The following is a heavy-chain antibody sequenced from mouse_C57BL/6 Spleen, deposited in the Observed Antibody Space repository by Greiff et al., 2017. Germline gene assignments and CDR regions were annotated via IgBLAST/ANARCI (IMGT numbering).Heavy chain of an antibody. CDR1: GFSLTSYG. Sequence: VQLVESGPGLVAPSQSLSITCTVSGFSLTSYGVDWVRPPPGKGLEWLGGIWGGGSTHYSSSLMSILSISKDNSKGQVFLKMNSLQTDDTAMYYCAKHFSSYGYDGAWFAYWGQGTLVTVSA. J-gene: IGHJ3*01. CDR3: AKHFSSYGYDGAWFAY. CDR2: IWGGGST. D-gene: IGHD2-2*01. V-gene: IGHV2-9*01.